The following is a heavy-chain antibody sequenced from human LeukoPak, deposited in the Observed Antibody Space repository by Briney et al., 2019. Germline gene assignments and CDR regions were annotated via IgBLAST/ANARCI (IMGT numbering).Heavy chain of an antibody. CDR3: ARGPLDCSSTSCYLEGFDP. J-gene: IGHJ5*02. CDR2: IYTSGST. V-gene: IGHV4-4*07. Sequence: SETLSLTCIVSGGSISSYYWSWIRQPAGKGLEWIGRIYTSGSTNYKPSLKSRVTMSVDTSKNQFSLKLSSVTAADTAVYYCARGPLDCSSTSCYLEGFDPWGQGTLVTVSS. D-gene: IGHD2-2*01. CDR1: GGSISSYY.